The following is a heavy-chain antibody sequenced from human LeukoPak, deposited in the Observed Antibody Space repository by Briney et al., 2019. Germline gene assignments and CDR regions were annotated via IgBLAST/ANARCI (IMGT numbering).Heavy chain of an antibody. Sequence: GGSLRLSCAASGFTFSSYWMSWVRQAPGKGLEWVANIKQDGSGKYYVDSVKGRFTISRDSARNSLFLQMNSLRAEDTAVYYCAGGIGYFDWLFLYWGQGTLLTVSS. CDR3: AGGIGYFDWLFLY. J-gene: IGHJ4*02. CDR2: IKQDGSGK. CDR1: GFTFSSYW. D-gene: IGHD3-9*01. V-gene: IGHV3-7*01.